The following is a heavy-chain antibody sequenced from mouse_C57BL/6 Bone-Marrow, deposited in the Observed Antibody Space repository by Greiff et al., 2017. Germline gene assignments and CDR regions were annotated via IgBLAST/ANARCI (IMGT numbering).Heavy chain of an antibody. CDR3: ARAEEGRWWFAD. Sequence: VQLQQPGPVLVKPGASVKMSCKASGYTFTDYYMTWVKQSHGQSLEWIGVINPYNGGTSYNQKFKGKATLTVDKSSSTAYMELSSLTSEDSAVYYCARAEEGRWWFADWGTGTTVTVS. V-gene: IGHV1-19*01. J-gene: IGHJ1*03. CDR1: GYTFTDYY. CDR2: INPYNGGT. D-gene: IGHD1-1*02.